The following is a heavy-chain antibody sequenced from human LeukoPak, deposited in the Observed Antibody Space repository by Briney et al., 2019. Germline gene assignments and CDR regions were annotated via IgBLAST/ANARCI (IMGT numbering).Heavy chain of an antibody. CDR3: ARGPYYYDSSDYMDV. Sequence: ASVKVSCKASGYIFISYAMHWVRQAPGQRLEWMGSINAGTGNTKYSQEFQGRVTITRDTSASTAYMELSSLRSEDTAVYYCARGPYYYDSSDYMDVWGKGTTVTVSS. D-gene: IGHD3-22*01. CDR2: INAGTGNT. J-gene: IGHJ6*03. CDR1: GYIFISYA. V-gene: IGHV1-3*03.